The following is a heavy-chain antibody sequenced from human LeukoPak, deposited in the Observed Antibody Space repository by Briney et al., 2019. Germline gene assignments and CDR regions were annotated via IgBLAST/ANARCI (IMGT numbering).Heavy chain of an antibody. CDR3: AKGRYYYYGMDV. CDR2: ISWNSGSI. Sequence: GRPLRLSCAASGFTLDDYAMHWVRQAPGKGLEWVSGISWNSGSIGYADSVKGRFTISRDNAKNSLYLQMNSPRAEDTASYYCAKGRYYYYGMDVWGQGTTVSVSS. CDR1: GFTLDDYA. V-gene: IGHV3-9*01. J-gene: IGHJ6*02.